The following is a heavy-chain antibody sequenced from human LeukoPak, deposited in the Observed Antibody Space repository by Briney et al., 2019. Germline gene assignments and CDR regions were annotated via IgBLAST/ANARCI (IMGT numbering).Heavy chain of an antibody. J-gene: IGHJ4*02. CDR1: VFTFSDSY. D-gene: IGHD6-13*01. Sequence: GGSLRLSCVASVFTFSDSYMRWIRQAPGKGLEWTSHISGGGENIYYADSVKGRFTISRDNAKNSLYLQMNSLRAEDTAVYYCVGGQQMVHWGQGILVTVSS. V-gene: IGHV3-11*01. CDR3: VGGQQMVH. CDR2: ISGGGENI.